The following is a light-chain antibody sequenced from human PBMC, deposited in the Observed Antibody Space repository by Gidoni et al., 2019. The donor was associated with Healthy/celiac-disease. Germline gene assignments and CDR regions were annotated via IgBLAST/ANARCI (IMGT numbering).Light chain of an antibody. CDR3: GTWDSSLSAGV. V-gene: IGLV1-51*01. Sequence: QSVLTQPPSVSAAPDQKVTFSCSGSSSNLVNNYVSWYQQLPGTAPQLLIYDNNKRPSGIPDRFSGSKSGTSATLGITGLQTGDEADYYCGTWDSSLSAGVFGGGTKLTVL. CDR2: DNN. J-gene: IGLJ3*02. CDR1: SSNLVNNY.